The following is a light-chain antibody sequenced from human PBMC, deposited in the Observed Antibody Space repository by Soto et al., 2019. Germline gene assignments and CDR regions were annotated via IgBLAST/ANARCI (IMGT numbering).Light chain of an antibody. J-gene: IGLJ1*01. CDR3: SSYTLSSTL. V-gene: IGLV2-14*01. CDR1: SSDVGGYNY. CDR2: DVS. Sequence: QSALTQPASVSGSPGQSITISCTGTSSDVGGYNYVSWYQQHPGKAPKLMIYDVSNRPSGVSNRFSGSKSGNTASLTISGLQAEDEADYYCSSYTLSSTLVGTGTKVT.